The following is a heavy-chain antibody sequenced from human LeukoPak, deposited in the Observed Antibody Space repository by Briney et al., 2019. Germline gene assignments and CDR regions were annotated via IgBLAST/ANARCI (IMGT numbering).Heavy chain of an antibody. CDR3: ARAICSGTSCANWFDP. Sequence: SETLSLTCAVSGGSISSGGYSWTWIRQPPGKGLEWIGYIYHSGSTYDNPSLKSRVTISVDRCKNQFSLKLSSVTAADTAVYYCARAICSGTSCANWFDPWGQGTLVTVSS. D-gene: IGHD2-2*01. V-gene: IGHV4-30-2*01. J-gene: IGHJ5*02. CDR1: GGSISSGGYS. CDR2: IYHSGST.